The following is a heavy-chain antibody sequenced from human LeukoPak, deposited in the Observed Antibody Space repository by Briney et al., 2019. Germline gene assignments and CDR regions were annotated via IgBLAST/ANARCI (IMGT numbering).Heavy chain of an antibody. CDR3: ARSFPAAGTGGDAFDI. Sequence: ASVKVSCKASGYTFTGYYMHWVRQAPGQGLEWMGWINPNSGGTNYAQKFQGRVTMTRDTSISTAYMELSRLRSDDTAVYYCARSFPAAGTGGDAFDIWGQGTMVTVSS. J-gene: IGHJ3*02. CDR2: INPNSGGT. D-gene: IGHD6-13*01. CDR1: GYTFTGYY. V-gene: IGHV1-2*02.